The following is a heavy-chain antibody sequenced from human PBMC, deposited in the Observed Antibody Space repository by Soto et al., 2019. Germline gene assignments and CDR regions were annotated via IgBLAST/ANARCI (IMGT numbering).Heavy chain of an antibody. CDR1: GGSISSGEYY. Sequence: QVRLQESGPGLVKPSKTLSLTCTVSGGSISSGEYYWSWIRHHPGGGLEWIGYIHYSGNTYYDPSLKVWLYLAGDKSKYQFSLNPGSVNAAGTAVYYWARTPGGGPPDYHFGYRGLGTLVTVSS. D-gene: IGHD4-17*01. V-gene: IGHV4-31*03. J-gene: IGHJ4*02. CDR3: ARTPGGGPPDYHFGY. CDR2: IHYSGNT.